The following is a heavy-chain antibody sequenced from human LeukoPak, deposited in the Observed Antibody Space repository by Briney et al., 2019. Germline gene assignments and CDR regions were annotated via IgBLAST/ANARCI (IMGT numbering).Heavy chain of an antibody. CDR2: IWSDGSEK. CDR3: VSGSDTSGYYFY. Sequence: GRSLRLSCAASGFTFSTSGMDWVRQAPGKGLEWVAVIWSDGSEKRYADSVKGRFTISRDNSKSTLYLQMNSLRAEDTAVYYCVSGSDTSGYYFYWGQGTLVTVSS. D-gene: IGHD3-22*01. V-gene: IGHV3-33*03. J-gene: IGHJ4*02. CDR1: GFTFSTSG.